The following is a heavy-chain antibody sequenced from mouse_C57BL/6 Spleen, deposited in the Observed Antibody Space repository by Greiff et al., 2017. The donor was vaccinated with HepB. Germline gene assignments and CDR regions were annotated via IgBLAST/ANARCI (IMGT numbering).Heavy chain of an antibody. V-gene: IGHV5-6*01. D-gene: IGHD2-2*01. Sequence: EVHLVESGGDLVKPGGSLKLSCAASGFTFSSYGMSWVRQTPDKRLEWVATISSGGSYTYYPDSVKGRFTISRDNAKNTLYLQMSSLKSEDTAMYYCARHEESSMVTDYCGQGTTLTVSS. CDR3: ARHEESSMVTDY. J-gene: IGHJ2*01. CDR1: GFTFSSYG. CDR2: ISSGGSYT.